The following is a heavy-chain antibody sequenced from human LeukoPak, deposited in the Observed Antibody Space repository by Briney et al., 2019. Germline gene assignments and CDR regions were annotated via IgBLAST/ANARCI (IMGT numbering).Heavy chain of an antibody. D-gene: IGHD6-19*01. CDR3: ARDEYTYSSGWQMVGGAY. CDR1: GYTFTGYY. J-gene: IGHJ4*02. Sequence: ASVKVSCKASGYTFTGYYMHWVRQAPGQGLEWMGWINPNSGGTNYAQKFQGRVTMTRDTSISTAYMELSRLRSDDTAVYYCARDEYTYSSGWQMVGGAYWGQGTLVTVSS. V-gene: IGHV1-2*02. CDR2: INPNSGGT.